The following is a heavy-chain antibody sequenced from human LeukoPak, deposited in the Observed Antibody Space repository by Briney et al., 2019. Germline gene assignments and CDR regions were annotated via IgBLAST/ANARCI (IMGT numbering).Heavy chain of an antibody. Sequence: SETLSLTCTVSGYSISSGYYWGWIRQPPGKGLEWIGSIYHSGSTYYNPSLKSRVTISVDTSKNQFSLKLSSVTAADTAVYYCARALLQDSGYDYPWVYWGQGTLVTVSS. V-gene: IGHV4-38-2*02. CDR1: GYSISSGYY. CDR2: IYHSGST. D-gene: IGHD5-12*01. J-gene: IGHJ4*02. CDR3: ARALLQDSGYDYPWVY.